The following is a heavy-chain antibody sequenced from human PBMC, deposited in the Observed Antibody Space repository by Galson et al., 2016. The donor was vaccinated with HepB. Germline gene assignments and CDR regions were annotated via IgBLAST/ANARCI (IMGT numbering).Heavy chain of an antibody. CDR3: VKDHSPASYWFFDV. J-gene: IGHJ2*01. V-gene: IGHV3-9*01. CDR2: ISWDGLAS. D-gene: IGHD3-10*01. Sequence: QWVSSISWDGLASFYADSVKDRFTISRDNAKNSLFLDMNSLRAEDTAFYFCVKDHSPASYWFFDVWGRGTLVTVSS.